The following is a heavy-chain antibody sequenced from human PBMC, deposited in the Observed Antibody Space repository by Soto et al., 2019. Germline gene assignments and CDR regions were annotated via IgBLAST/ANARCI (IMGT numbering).Heavy chain of an antibody. CDR2: IIPIFGTA. J-gene: IGHJ5*02. D-gene: IGHD6-13*01. CDR1: GGTFSSYA. Sequence: QVQLVQSGAEVKKPGSSVKVSCKASGGTFSSYAISWVRQAPGQGLEWMGGIIPIFGTANYAQKFQGRVTITAVESTSTAYMELSSLRAGDTAVYYCAGATKSIAAAVYNWFDPWGQGTLVTVSS. CDR3: AGATKSIAAAVYNWFDP. V-gene: IGHV1-69*01.